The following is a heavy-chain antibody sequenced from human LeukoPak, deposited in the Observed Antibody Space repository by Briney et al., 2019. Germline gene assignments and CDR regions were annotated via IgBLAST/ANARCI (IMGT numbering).Heavy chain of an antibody. Sequence: PGGSLRLSCAASGFTFSDYYMSWIRQALGKGLEWVSYISSSGSTIYYADSVKGRFTISRDNAKNSLYLQMNSLRAEDTAVYYCARANDILTGYYSYYFDYWGQGTLVTVSS. V-gene: IGHV3-11*01. CDR3: ARANDILTGYYSYYFDY. CDR1: GFTFSDYY. CDR2: ISSSGSTI. D-gene: IGHD3-9*01. J-gene: IGHJ4*02.